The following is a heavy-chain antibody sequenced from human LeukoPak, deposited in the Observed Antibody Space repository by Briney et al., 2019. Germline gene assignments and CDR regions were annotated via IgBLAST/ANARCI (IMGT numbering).Heavy chain of an antibody. CDR2: INHSGST. V-gene: IGHV4-34*01. J-gene: IGHJ6*03. CDR1: GGSFSGYY. D-gene: IGHD3-10*01. Sequence: SSETLSLTCAVYGGSFSGYYWSWIRQPPGKGLEWIGEINHSGSTNYNPSLKSRVTISVDTSKNQFSLKLSSVTAADTAVYYCARDTYGSGSLSYYYMDVWGKGTTVTVSS. CDR3: ARDTYGSGSLSYYYMDV.